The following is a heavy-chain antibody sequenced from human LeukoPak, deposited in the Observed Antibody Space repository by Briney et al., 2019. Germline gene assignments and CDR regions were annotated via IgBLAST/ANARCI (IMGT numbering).Heavy chain of an antibody. Sequence: SVKVSCKASGGTFSSYAISWVRQAPGQGLEWMGRIIPIFGTANYAQKFQGRVTITTDESTSTAYMELSSLRSEDTAVHYCARVNSGSYSAFDIWGQGTMVTVSS. J-gene: IGHJ3*02. CDR1: GGTFSSYA. D-gene: IGHD1-26*01. V-gene: IGHV1-69*05. CDR3: ARVNSGSYSAFDI. CDR2: IIPIFGTA.